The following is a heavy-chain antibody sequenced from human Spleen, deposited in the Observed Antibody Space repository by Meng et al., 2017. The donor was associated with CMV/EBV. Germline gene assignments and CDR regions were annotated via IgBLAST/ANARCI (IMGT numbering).Heavy chain of an antibody. CDR2: VYFSGAT. V-gene: IGHV4-59*01. J-gene: IGHJ4*02. CDR3: ARTHRGDAYFDY. Sequence: SETLSLTCNVAGGSISSYYWSWIRQPPGKGLEWIGHVYFSGATDNNPSLKSRLSISVDTFKNQFSLRLSYVTAADTAVYFCARTHRGDAYFDYWGRGTLVTVSS. CDR1: GGSISSYY. D-gene: IGHD5-24*01.